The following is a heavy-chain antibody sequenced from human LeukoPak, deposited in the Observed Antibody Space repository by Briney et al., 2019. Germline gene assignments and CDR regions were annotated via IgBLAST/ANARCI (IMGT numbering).Heavy chain of an antibody. D-gene: IGHD6-6*01. CDR1: GGTFSSYA. CDR3: ARGPPRQLVAFGY. CDR2: IIPIFGTA. V-gene: IGHV1-69*05. Sequence: SVTVSCKASGGTFSSYAISWVRQAPGQGLEWMGGIIPIFGTANYAQKFQGRVTITTDESTSTAYMELSSLRSEDTAVYYCARGPPRQLVAFGYWGQGTLVTVSS. J-gene: IGHJ4*02.